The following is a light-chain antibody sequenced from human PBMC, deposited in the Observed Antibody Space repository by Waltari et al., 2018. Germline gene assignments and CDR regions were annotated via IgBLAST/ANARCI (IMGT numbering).Light chain of an antibody. V-gene: IGKV3-20*01. J-gene: IGKJ1*01. Sequence: EIVLTQSPGTLSLSPGERATLSCRASQSVSIRFFAWYQQKPAQAPRLLIYATSIRATGISDRFIGSGSGTDFTLTISRLEAEDFAVYYCQQYAGSPRTFGQGTRVEIK. CDR1: QSVSIRF. CDR3: QQYAGSPRT. CDR2: ATS.